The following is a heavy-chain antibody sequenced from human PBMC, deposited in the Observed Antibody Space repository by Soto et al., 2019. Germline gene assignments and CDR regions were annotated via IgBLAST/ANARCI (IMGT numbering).Heavy chain of an antibody. D-gene: IGHD1-26*01. CDR2: ISGSGST. V-gene: IGHV3-23*01. Sequence: GGSLRLSCAASGFTFSDYGMSWVRQAPGKGLEWVSAISGSGSTFYADSVKGRFTISRDNSKNTLFLQMNSLRAQDTAVYYCAKDYLRWAQPWGQGTLVTVSS. CDR1: GFTFSDYG. CDR3: AKDYLRWAQP. J-gene: IGHJ5*02.